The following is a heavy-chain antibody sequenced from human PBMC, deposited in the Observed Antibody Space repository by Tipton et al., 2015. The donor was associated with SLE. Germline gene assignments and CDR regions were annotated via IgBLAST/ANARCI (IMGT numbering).Heavy chain of an antibody. D-gene: IGHD4-17*01. CDR1: GYSFTSYW. Sequence: QLVQSGAEVKKPGESLRISCKGSGYSFTSYWISWVRQMPGKGLEWMGRIDPSDSYTNYSPSFQGHVTISADKSISTAYLQWSSLKASDTAMYYCARLSGGYHDYGDTWGVYFDYWGQGTLVTVSS. CDR2: IDPSDSYT. V-gene: IGHV5-10-1*01. J-gene: IGHJ4*02. CDR3: ARLSGGYHDYGDTWGVYFDY.